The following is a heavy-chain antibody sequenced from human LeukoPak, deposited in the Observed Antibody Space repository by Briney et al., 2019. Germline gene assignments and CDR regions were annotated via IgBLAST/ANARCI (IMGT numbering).Heavy chain of an antibody. V-gene: IGHV1-2*02. Sequence: GASVKVSCKASGYTFTGYYMRWVRQAPGQGLEWMGGINPNSGGTNYAQKFQGRVTMTRDTSICTAYMELSRLRSDDTAVYYCAREEVVVTAMSAFDIWGQGTMVTVSS. CDR3: AREEVVVTAMSAFDI. D-gene: IGHD2-21*02. J-gene: IGHJ3*02. CDR1: GYTFTGYY. CDR2: INPNSGGT.